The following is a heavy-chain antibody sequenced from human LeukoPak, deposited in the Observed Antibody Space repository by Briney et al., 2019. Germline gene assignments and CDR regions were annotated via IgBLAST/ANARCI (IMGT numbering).Heavy chain of an antibody. CDR1: GGSISSGGYY. D-gene: IGHD3-10*01. Sequence: SQTLSLTCTVSGGSISSGGYYWSWIRQHPGKGPEWIGYIYYSGSTYYNPSLKGRVTISVDTSKNQFSLKLSSVTAADTAVYYCASMVLVRGVIISYFDYWGQGTLVTVSS. CDR2: IYYSGST. CDR3: ASMVLVRGVIISYFDY. J-gene: IGHJ4*02. V-gene: IGHV4-31*03.